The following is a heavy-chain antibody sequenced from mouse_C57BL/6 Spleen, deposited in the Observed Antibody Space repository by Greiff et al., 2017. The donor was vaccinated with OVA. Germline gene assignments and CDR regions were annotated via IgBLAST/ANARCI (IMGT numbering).Heavy chain of an antibody. Sequence: VQLKQSGPELVKPGASVKISCKASGYTFTDYYMNWVKQSHGKSLEWIGDINPNNGGTSYNQKFKGKATLTVDKSSSTAYMELRSLTSEDSAVYYCARLGYYYGSSPFDYWGQGTTLTVSS. CDR2: INPNNGGT. V-gene: IGHV1-26*01. CDR1: GYTFTDYY. CDR3: ARLGYYYGSSPFDY. J-gene: IGHJ2*01. D-gene: IGHD1-1*01.